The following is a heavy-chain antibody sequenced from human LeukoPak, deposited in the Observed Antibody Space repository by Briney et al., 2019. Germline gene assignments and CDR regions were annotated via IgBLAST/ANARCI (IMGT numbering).Heavy chain of an antibody. CDR2: IYTSGST. CDR3: ARLLSPGWFDP. J-gene: IGHJ5*02. V-gene: IGHV4-61*02. D-gene: IGHD2/OR15-2a*01. CDR1: GGSISSGSYY. Sequence: SETLSLTCTVSGGSISSGSYYWSWIRQPAEKGLEWIGRIYTSGSTNYNPSLKSRVTISLDTSKNQFSLNLRSVTAADTAVYYCARLLSPGWFDPWGQGTLVTVSS.